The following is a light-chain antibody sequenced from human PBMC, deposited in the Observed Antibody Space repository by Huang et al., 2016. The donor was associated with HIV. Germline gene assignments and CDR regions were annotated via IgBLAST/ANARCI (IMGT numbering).Light chain of an antibody. CDR3: QQTFTAPHT. J-gene: IGKJ2*01. V-gene: IGKV1-39*01. CDR1: QNIGKY. CDR2: AAS. Sequence: DIQMTQSPPSLSASVGDRVTITCRAGQNIGKYLNWYQQKAGKTPSLLIYAASNLQNRVPSRFRGSGSGTTFTLTITKVESEDFATYYCQQTFTAPHTFSPGTYLDI.